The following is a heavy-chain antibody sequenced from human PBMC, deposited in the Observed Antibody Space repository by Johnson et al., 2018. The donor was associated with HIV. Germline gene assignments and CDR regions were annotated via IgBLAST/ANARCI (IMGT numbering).Heavy chain of an antibody. V-gene: IGHV3-74*01. J-gene: IGHJ3*01. Sequence: VQLVESGGGLVQPGGSLRLSCAASGFTFSNAWMRWVRQAPGKGLEWVSSITGTGGNTYYADSVNGRFTVSRDKSKSTLYLQMHSLSAEDTALYYCARPSVMPRGGGYDVWGRGTMVVVST. D-gene: IGHD3-22*01. CDR1: GFTFSNAW. CDR3: ARPSVMPRGGGYDV. CDR2: ITGTGGNT.